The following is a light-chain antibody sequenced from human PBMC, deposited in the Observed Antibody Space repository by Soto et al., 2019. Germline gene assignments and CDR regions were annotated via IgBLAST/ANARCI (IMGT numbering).Light chain of an antibody. CDR1: QSVKSNY. CDR3: HQYGDTLN. Sequence: EIVLTQSPGTLSLSPGERATLSCRASQSVKSNYLAWYQQKPGQPPTLLIHLTSTRATGIPDRFSGSGSGTDSTLNVTSLKTNDFAVYYGHQYGDTLNFGGTTTVEI. CDR2: LTS. J-gene: IGKJ4*01. V-gene: IGKV3-20*01.